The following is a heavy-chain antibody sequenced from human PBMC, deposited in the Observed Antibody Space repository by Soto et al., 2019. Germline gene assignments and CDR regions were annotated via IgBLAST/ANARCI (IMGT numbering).Heavy chain of an antibody. V-gene: IGHV3-33*01. Sequence: GGSPRLSCAASGFTFSSYGMHWVRQAPGKGLEWVAVIWYDGSNKYYADSVKGRFTISRDNSKNTLYLQMNSLRAEDTAVYYCARACRPYYYDSSGYPRGRLDYYYYGMDVWGQGTTVTVSS. CDR2: IWYDGSNK. D-gene: IGHD3-22*01. CDR3: ARACRPYYYDSSGYPRGRLDYYYYGMDV. J-gene: IGHJ6*02. CDR1: GFTFSSYG.